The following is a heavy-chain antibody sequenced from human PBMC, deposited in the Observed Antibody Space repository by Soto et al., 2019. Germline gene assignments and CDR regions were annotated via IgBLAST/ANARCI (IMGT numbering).Heavy chain of an antibody. D-gene: IGHD3-22*01. Sequence: TGGSLRLSCAASGFTFSWYNMNWVRQAPGKGLEWVSSISSSSTYIDYADSVEGRFAISRDNAKNSLYLQMNSLRAEDTAVYYCVPYYFESLDYWGQGTLVTVSS. CDR3: VPYYFESLDY. CDR2: ISSSSTYI. J-gene: IGHJ4*02. V-gene: IGHV3-21*01. CDR1: GFTFSWYN.